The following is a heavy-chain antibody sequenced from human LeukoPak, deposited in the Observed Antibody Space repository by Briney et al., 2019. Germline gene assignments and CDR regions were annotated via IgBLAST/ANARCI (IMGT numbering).Heavy chain of an antibody. CDR3: ASGYSYGYPYGMDV. V-gene: IGHV4-30-4*01. CDR1: GGSFSSGAYY. CDR2: IYYSGST. Sequence: PSHTLYLTCNASGGSFSSGAYYWSWIRPPPGQGLEWIGYIYYSGSTYYNPSLKSRVTISVETSKNQFSLKLRSVTAADRAVYYCASGYSYGYPYGMDVWGQGTTVTVSS. J-gene: IGHJ6*02. D-gene: IGHD5-18*01.